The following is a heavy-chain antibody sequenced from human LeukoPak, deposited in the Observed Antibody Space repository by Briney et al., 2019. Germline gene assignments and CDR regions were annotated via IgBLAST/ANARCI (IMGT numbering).Heavy chain of an antibody. CDR3: TRGHTKIRH. CDR1: GFIFSDYY. J-gene: IGHJ4*02. CDR2: ISGSGTET. Sequence: PGGSLRVSCAASGFIFSDYYMSWFRQAPGKGLEWISYISGSGTETNYADSVKGRFTVSRDNAKNSQYLQMNSLRVEDTAVYYCTRGHTKIRHWGQGTLVTVSS. V-gene: IGHV3-11*06. D-gene: IGHD1-1*01.